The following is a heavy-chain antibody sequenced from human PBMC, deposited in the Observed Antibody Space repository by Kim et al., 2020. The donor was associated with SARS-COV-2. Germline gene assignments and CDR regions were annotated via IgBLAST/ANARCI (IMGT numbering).Heavy chain of an antibody. CDR2: T. D-gene: IGHD6-19*01. Sequence: TYYAESVKGRFTISRDNSKNTLYLQINSLRAEDTAVYYCATTTSGWIFDYWGQGTMVTVSS. J-gene: IGHJ4*02. CDR3: ATTTSGWIFDY. V-gene: IGHV3-23*03.